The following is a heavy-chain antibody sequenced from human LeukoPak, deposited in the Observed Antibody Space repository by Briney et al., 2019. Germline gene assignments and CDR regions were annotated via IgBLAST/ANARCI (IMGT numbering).Heavy chain of an antibody. J-gene: IGHJ4*02. D-gene: IGHD3-9*01. Sequence: GASLRLSCAASGFIFSNYAMYWVRQAPGKGLEWVSAISGRSGSTYYADSVKGRFTISRDSSKNTLYLQMNSLRADDTAVYYCAKWGDYDVLTGYYVSDFWGQGTLVIVSS. CDR1: GFIFSNYA. V-gene: IGHV3-23*01. CDR3: AKWGDYDVLTGYYVSDF. CDR2: ISGRSGST.